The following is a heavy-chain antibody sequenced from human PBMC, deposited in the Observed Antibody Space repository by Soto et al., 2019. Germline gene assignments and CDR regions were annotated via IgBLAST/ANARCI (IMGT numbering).Heavy chain of an antibody. J-gene: IGHJ3*01. CDR3: AKYGRRYSYGYGAFDF. Sequence: PGGSLRLSCAASGFTFSSYGMHWVRQAPGKGLEWVAVISYDGSNKYYADSVKGRFTISRDNSKNTLYLQMNSLRAEDTAVYYCAKYGRRYSYGYGAFDFWGQGTMVTVSS. D-gene: IGHD5-18*01. V-gene: IGHV3-30*18. CDR1: GFTFSSYG. CDR2: ISYDGSNK.